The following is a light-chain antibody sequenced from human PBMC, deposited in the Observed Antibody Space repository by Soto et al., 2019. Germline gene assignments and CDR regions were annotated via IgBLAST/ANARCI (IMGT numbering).Light chain of an antibody. Sequence: DIQMTQSPSSLSASVGDRVTITCQASQDISNYLNWYQQKPGKAPKLLIYDASNLETWVPLRFSGSGSGTDFTLTISSLQPEDFATYYCQQANSFPLTFGQGTRLEI. CDR1: QDISNY. V-gene: IGKV1-33*01. CDR3: QQANSFPLT. J-gene: IGKJ5*01. CDR2: DAS.